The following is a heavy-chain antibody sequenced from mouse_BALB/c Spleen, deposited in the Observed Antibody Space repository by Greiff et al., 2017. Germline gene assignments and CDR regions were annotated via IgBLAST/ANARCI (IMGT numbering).Heavy chain of an antibody. D-gene: IGHD2-1*01. CDR2: INPSNGRT. CDR3: ARGIYYGNCKGAMDY. Sequence: QVQLQQPGAELVKPGASVKLSCKASGYTFTSYWMHWVKQRPGQGLEWIGEINPSNGRTNYNEKFKSKATLTVDKSSSTAYMQLSSLTSEDSAVYYCARGIYYGNCKGAMDYWGQGTSVTVSS. V-gene: IGHV1S81*02. CDR1: GYTFTSYW. J-gene: IGHJ4*01.